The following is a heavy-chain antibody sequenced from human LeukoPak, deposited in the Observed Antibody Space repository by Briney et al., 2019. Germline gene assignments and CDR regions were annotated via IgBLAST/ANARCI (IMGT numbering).Heavy chain of an antibody. CDR2: IRSKVYGGSP. CDR3: TRVDCSSTSCYISHADY. V-gene: IGHV3-49*04. J-gene: IGHJ4*02. CDR1: GFNFGDYA. D-gene: IGHD2-2*02. Sequence: GGSLRLSCTTSGFNFGDYAMSWVRQAPGKGLEWVGFIRSKVYGGSPEYAASVKGRFTISRDDSKSIAYLQMNSLKTEDTAVYYCTRVDCSSTSCYISHADYWGRGTLVTVSS.